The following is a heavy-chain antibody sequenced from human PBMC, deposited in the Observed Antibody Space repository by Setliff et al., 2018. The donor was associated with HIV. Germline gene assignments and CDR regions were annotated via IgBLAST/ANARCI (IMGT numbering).Heavy chain of an antibody. CDR3: ARHSGFWSGYLRFEWFDS. CDR1: GGSVSSSGYY. Sequence: SETLSLTCTVSGGSVSSSGYYWGWVRQPPGKGLEWIANIHYNGDTDYNPSLKSRVTISVDTSKNQLSLNLRSVTAADTAVYYCARHSGFWSGYLRFEWFDSWGQGTLVTVSS. J-gene: IGHJ5*01. CDR2: IHYNGDT. V-gene: IGHV4-39*01. D-gene: IGHD3-3*01.